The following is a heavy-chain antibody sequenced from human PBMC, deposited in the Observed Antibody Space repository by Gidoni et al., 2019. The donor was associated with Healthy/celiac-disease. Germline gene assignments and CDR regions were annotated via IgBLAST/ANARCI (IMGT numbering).Heavy chain of an antibody. J-gene: IGHJ3*02. V-gene: IGHV1-69*01. D-gene: IGHD1-26*01. CDR2: IIPIFGTA. CDR3: ARDLPVGHPGTNDAFDI. CDR1: GGTFSSYG. Sequence: QVQLVQSGAEVKKPGSSVQVSCQASGGTFSSYGISWVRQAPGQGLEWMGGIIPIFGTANYAQKFQGRVTITADESTSTDYMELSSLRSEDTAVYYCARDLPVGHPGTNDAFDIWGQGTMVTVSS.